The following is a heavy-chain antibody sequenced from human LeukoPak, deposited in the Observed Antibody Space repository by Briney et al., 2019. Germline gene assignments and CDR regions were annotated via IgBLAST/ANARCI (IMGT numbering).Heavy chain of an antibody. CDR1: GFTFNSYA. CDR3: AKAPVTTCSGAYCYPFDY. J-gene: IGHJ4*02. Sequence: PGGSLRLSCAASGFTFNSYAMTWVRQAPGKGLEWVSVIYSGGSAYYADSVKARFTISRDNSKNTLYLQMNSLRAEDAAVYYCAKAPVTTCSGAYCYPFDYWGQGTLVTVSS. D-gene: IGHD2-21*01. V-gene: IGHV3-23*03. CDR2: IYSGGSA.